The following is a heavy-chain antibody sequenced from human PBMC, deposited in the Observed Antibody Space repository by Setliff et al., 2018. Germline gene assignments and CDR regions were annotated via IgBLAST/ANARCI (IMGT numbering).Heavy chain of an antibody. J-gene: IGHJ4*02. CDR1: GYTLSKYY. Sequence: ASVKVSCKASGYTLSKYYMHWVRQAPGQGLEWMGIINPSGGLTKYAQKFQDRVTMTRDTSTSTVYMELSSLRTEDTAVYYCARGYYDSYARYYVVGDYWGQGTLVTVSS. CDR3: ARGYYDSYARYYVVGDY. CDR2: INPSGGLT. D-gene: IGHD3-22*01. V-gene: IGHV1-46*01.